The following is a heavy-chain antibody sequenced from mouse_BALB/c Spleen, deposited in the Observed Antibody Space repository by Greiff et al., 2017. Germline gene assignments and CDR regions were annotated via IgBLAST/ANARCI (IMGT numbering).Heavy chain of an antibody. J-gene: IGHJ4*01. CDR1: GFNIKDTY. CDR2: IDPANGNT. Sequence: EVHLVESGAELVKPGASVKLSCTASGFNIKDTYMHWVKQRPEQGLEWIGRIDPANGNTKYDPKFQGKATITADTSSNTAYLQLSSLTSEDTAVYYCARGATDYYAMDYWGQGTSVTVSS. V-gene: IGHV14-3*02. CDR3: ARGATDYYAMDY. D-gene: IGHD3-1*01.